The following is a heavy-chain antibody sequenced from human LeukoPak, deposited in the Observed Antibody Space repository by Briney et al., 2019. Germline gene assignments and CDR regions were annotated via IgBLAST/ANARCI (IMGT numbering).Heavy chain of an antibody. J-gene: IGHJ6*02. CDR2: INTNTGNP. Sequence: ASVKVSCKASGYTFTSYAMNWVRQAPGQGLEWMGWINTNTGNPTYAQGFTGRFVFSLDTSVSTAYLQISSLKAEDTAVYYCARGFEGRQLVHYYYYYGMDVWGQGTTVTVSS. V-gene: IGHV7-4-1*02. D-gene: IGHD6-13*01. CDR1: GYTFTSYA. CDR3: ARGFEGRQLVHYYYYYGMDV.